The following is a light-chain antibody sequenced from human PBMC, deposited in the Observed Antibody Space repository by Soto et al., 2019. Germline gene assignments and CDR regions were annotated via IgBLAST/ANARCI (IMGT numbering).Light chain of an antibody. CDR1: QSISTF. CDR3: QQSYSSPPM. V-gene: IGKV1-39*01. CDR2: AAS. Sequence: DIQMTQSPSSLSASVGDRVTITCRASQSISTFLNWYQQKPGKAPKLLIFAASSLQSGVPSRFSGSGSGTDFTLTISSLQPEDFATYYCQQSYSSPPMFGQGTNVQI. J-gene: IGKJ1*01.